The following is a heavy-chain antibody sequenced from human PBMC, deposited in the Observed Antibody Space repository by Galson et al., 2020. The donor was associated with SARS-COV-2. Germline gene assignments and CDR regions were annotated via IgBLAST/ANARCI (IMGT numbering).Heavy chain of an antibody. CDR3: AHRPIARGGAAENWFDP. CDR1: GYSLRNSGLG. D-gene: IGHD6-13*01. J-gene: IGHJ5*02. V-gene: IGHV2-5*02. CDR2: IYWDDDK. Sequence: KMSGPPPVKPTQTLTLTCTLSGYSLRNSGLGVGWIRQPPGKALEWLALIYWDDDKRYSPSLKSRLTITKDTSKNQVVLTMTNMDPVDTATYYCAHRPIARGGAAENWFDPWGQGTLVTVSS.